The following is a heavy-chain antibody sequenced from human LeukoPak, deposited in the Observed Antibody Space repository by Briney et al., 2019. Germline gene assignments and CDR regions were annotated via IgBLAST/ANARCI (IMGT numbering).Heavy chain of an antibody. Sequence: PSETLSLTCTVSGYSLTSGYYWGWIRQPPGEGLEWIASIFHSGSTFYNPSVKSRVTISVDTSKNQFSLTLRSVTAADTAVYYCARDPDKGIWGQGTMVTVSS. J-gene: IGHJ3*02. CDR1: GYSLTSGYY. CDR2: IFHSGST. CDR3: ARDPDKGI. V-gene: IGHV4-38-2*02.